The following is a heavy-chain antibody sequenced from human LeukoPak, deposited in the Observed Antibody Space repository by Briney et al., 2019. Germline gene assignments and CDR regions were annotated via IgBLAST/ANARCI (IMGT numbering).Heavy chain of an antibody. D-gene: IGHD6-13*01. J-gene: IGHJ4*02. V-gene: IGHV3-11*01. CDR3: ARITRYSSRTPGRGPPDY. Sequence: PGGSLRLSCAASGFTFSDYYMSWIRQAPGKGLEWVSYISSSGSTIYYADSVKGRFTISRDNAKNSLYLQMNSLRAEDTAVYYCARITRYSSRTPGRGPPDYWGQGTLVTVSS. CDR1: GFTFSDYY. CDR2: ISSSGSTI.